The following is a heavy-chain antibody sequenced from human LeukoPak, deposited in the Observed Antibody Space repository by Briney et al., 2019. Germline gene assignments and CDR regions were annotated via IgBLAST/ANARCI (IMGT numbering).Heavy chain of an antibody. J-gene: IGHJ6*03. D-gene: IGHD3-3*01. Sequence: ASLKVSCKASGYTFTSYDVNWVRQATGQGLEWMGWMNPNSGNTRYAQKFQGRVTMTRNTSISTAYMELSSLRSEDTAVYYCARGPSVTIFGVVNNYYYYYMDVWGKGTTVTVSS. CDR3: ARGPSVTIFGVVNNYYYYYMDV. CDR2: MNPNSGNT. V-gene: IGHV1-8*01. CDR1: GYTFTSYD.